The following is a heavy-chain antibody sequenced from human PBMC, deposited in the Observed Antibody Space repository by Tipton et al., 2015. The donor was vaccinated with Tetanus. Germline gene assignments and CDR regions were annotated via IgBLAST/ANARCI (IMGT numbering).Heavy chain of an antibody. V-gene: IGHV3-30*18. J-gene: IGHJ6*02. CDR3: AKTLLQLRSPYNYFAMDV. D-gene: IGHD5-18*01. Sequence: SLRLSCAASGFIFSKYDMYWVRQAPGKGLEWVALTSYDGSDKYYADSVKGRFTISRDNSKNTLSLQMNSLRAEDTAVYYCAKTLLQLRSPYNYFAMDVWGQGTTVTVSS. CDR1: GFIFSKYD. CDR2: TSYDGSDK.